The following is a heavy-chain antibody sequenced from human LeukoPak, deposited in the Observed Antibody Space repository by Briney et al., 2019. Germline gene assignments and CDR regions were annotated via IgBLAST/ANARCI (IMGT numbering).Heavy chain of an antibody. CDR3: ARPFDYYDSSGYSY. CDR2: IYYSGST. J-gene: IGHJ4*02. D-gene: IGHD3-22*01. Sequence: SETLSLTCTVSGDSVASGGYYWNWIRQPPGRGLEWIGYIYYSGSTNYNPSLKSRVTISVDTSKNQFSLKLSSVTAADTAVYYCARPFDYYDSSGYSYWGQGTLVTVSS. CDR1: GDSVASGGYY. V-gene: IGHV4-61*08.